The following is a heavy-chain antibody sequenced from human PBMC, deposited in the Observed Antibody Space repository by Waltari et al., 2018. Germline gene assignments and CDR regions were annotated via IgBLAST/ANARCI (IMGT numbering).Heavy chain of an antibody. CDR1: GFTFSSYW. CDR3: ARERGITIFGVGARNYYYGMDV. V-gene: IGHV3-7*03. D-gene: IGHD3-3*01. CDR2: IKQDGSEK. J-gene: IGHJ6*02. Sequence: EVQLVESGGGLVQPGGSLRLSCAASGFTFSSYWMSWVRQAQGKGLEWVANIKQDGSEKYYVDSVKGRFTISRDNAKNSLYLQMNSLRAEDTAVYYCARERGITIFGVGARNYYYGMDVWGQGTTVTVSS.